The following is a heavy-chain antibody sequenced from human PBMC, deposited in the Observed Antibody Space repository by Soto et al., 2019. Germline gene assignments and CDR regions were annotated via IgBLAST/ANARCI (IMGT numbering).Heavy chain of an antibody. CDR3: AREGWLGELLY. V-gene: IGHV1-18*01. D-gene: IGHD3-16*01. CDR1: GYTFSSYG. CDR2: ISGDNGNA. Sequence: VQLVQSGNEVQRPGASVKVSCKTSGYTFSSYGIIWVRQAPGQGLEWMGWISGDNGNADYAQKFQGRVHMTTDTSTSTVFMELRNLRSDDTALYYCAREGWLGELLYWGQGSLVTVS. J-gene: IGHJ4*02.